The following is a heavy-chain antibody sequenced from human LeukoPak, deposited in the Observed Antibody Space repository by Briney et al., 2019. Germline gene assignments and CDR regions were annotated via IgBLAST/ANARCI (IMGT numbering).Heavy chain of an antibody. D-gene: IGHD3-10*01. Sequence: GWSLRLSCAATGFTFDNYGMHWLRQAPGKGLEWVSGISWNSGRIGYADSVKGRFTISRDNAKNSLYLQMNSLRAEDMALYYCAKEGGDISGFDYWGQGTLVTVSS. CDR3: AKEGGDISGFDY. V-gene: IGHV3-9*03. CDR2: ISWNSGRI. J-gene: IGHJ4*02. CDR1: GFTFDNYG.